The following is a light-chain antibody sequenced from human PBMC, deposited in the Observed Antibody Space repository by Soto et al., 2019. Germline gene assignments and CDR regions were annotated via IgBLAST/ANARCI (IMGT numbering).Light chain of an antibody. CDR2: DAS. V-gene: IGKV3-11*01. CDR3: QQRSNWIT. Sequence: EIVLTQSPATLSLSPGVTATLSCRASQSVDTWLTWYQQKPGQAPRLLIYDASNMATGIPARFSGSGSGTDLTLTISSLEPEDVAVYYCQQRSNWITFGQGTRLEIE. CDR1: QSVDTW. J-gene: IGKJ5*01.